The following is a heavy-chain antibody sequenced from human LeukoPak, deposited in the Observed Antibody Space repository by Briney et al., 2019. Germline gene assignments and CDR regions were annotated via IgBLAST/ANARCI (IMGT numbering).Heavy chain of an antibody. CDR2: IIPIFGIA. J-gene: IGHJ4*02. D-gene: IGHD6-19*01. Sequence: VASVKVSCKASGYTFTSYGFSWVRQAPGQGLEWMGRIIPIFGIANYAQKFQGRVTITADKSTSTAYMELSSLRSEDTAVYYCARGSPSPSGPVDYWGQGTLVTVSS. CDR3: ARGSPSPSGPVDY. CDR1: GYTFTSYG. V-gene: IGHV1-69*04.